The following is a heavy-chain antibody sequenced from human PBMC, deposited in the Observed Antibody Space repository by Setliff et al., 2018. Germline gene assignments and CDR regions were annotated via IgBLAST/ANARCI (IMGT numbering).Heavy chain of an antibody. D-gene: IGHD3-10*01. J-gene: IGHJ6*03. CDR2: FRPSGRT. Sequence: SETLSLTCAVSGSAISSGHYWGWIRQPPGKGGLEWIGSFRPSGRTYNPSLKSRVTISLDTSKNQFSLKLRSVTAADTAVYYCARDRSTVIRGVTSFFYYYMDVWGGGTTVTVSS. CDR3: ARDRSTVIRGVTSFFYYYMDV. CDR1: GSAISSGHY. V-gene: IGHV4-38-2*02.